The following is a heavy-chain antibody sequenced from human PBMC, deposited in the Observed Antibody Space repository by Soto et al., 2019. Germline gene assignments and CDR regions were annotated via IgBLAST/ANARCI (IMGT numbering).Heavy chain of an antibody. D-gene: IGHD4-17*01. V-gene: IGHV4-31*03. CDR2: IYYSGCT. Sequence: SETLSLTCSVSGGSISSGGYYWSWIRQHPGKGLEWIGNIYYSGCTYYKPSLKSRTIISVDMTKNHFSLRLRSVTVADTAVYYCARDAGDYGDANFDYWGQGTLVTVSS. CDR3: ARDAGDYGDANFDY. CDR1: GGSISSGGYY. J-gene: IGHJ4*02.